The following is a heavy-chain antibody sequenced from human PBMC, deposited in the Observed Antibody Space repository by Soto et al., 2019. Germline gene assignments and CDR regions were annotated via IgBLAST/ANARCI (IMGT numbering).Heavy chain of an antibody. Sequence: QVQLVQSGAEVKKPGSSVKVSCKASGGTFSSYTISWVRQAPGQGLEWMGRIIPILGIANYAQKFQGRVTITADKSTSTAYMERSSLRSEDTAVYYCARDSGGDYGDYRGAFDIWGQGTMVTVSS. J-gene: IGHJ3*02. CDR1: GGTFSSYT. CDR3: ARDSGGDYGDYRGAFDI. D-gene: IGHD4-17*01. V-gene: IGHV1-69*08. CDR2: IIPILGIA.